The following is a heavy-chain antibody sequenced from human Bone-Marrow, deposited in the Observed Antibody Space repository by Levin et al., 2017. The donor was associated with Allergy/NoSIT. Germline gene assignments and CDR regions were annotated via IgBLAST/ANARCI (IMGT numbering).Heavy chain of an antibody. CDR2: ITGGGFNT. CDR3: AKKQGGTSGFSFDV. Sequence: PGESLKISCAVSGFTISEYAMAWVRQAPGKGLEWVSVITGGGFNTYYGDSVKGRFTVSRDDSKDTLYLELNSLRAEDTAVYYCAKKQGGTSGFSFDVWGQGTMVTVSS. J-gene: IGHJ3*01. V-gene: IGHV3-23*01. D-gene: IGHD1-1*01. CDR1: GFTISEYA.